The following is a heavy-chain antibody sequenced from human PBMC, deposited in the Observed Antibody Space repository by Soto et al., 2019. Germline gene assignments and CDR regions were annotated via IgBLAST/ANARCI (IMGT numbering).Heavy chain of an antibody. CDR1: GASVSSGNYY. V-gene: IGHV4-61*01. Sequence: QVQLQESGPGLVKPSETLSLTCTVSGASVSSGNYYWSWIRQPPGKGLECIGYISYSGSTNYNPSLKSRVTISIDTSKNQFSLKLSSVTAADTAVYYCARGSGRYYAYWGQGTLVTVSS. CDR3: ARGSGRYYAY. CDR2: ISYSGST. J-gene: IGHJ4*02. D-gene: IGHD1-26*01.